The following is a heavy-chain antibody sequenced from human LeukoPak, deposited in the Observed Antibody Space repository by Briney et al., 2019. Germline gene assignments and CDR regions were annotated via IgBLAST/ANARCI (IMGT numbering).Heavy chain of an antibody. V-gene: IGHV4-39*07. CDR2: IYYSGST. CDR1: GGSISSSSYY. CDR3: ARGGKYSSSSVDY. Sequence: SETLSLTCTVSGGSISSSSYYWGWIRQPPGKGLEWIGSIYYSGSTYYNPSLKSRVTISVDTSKNQFSLKLSAVTAADTAVYYGARGGKYSSSSVDYWGQGTLVTVSS. J-gene: IGHJ4*02. D-gene: IGHD6-6*01.